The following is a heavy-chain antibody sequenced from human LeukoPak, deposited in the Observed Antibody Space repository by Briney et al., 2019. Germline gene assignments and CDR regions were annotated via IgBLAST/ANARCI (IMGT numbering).Heavy chain of an antibody. CDR1: GGTFSSYA. CDR2: IIPIFGTA. J-gene: IGHJ4*02. D-gene: IGHD5-12*01. CDR3: ARARDSGYDYGPVYFDY. Sequence: SVKVSCKASGGTFSSYAISWVRQAPGQGLEWMGRIIPIFGTANYAQKFQGRVTITTDGSTSTAYMELSSLRSEDTAVYYCARARDSGYDYGPVYFDYWGQGTLVTVSS. V-gene: IGHV1-69*05.